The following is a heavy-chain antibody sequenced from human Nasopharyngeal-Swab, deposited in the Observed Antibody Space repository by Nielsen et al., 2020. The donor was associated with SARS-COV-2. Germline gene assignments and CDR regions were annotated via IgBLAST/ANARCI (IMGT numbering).Heavy chain of an antibody. V-gene: IGHV1-2*02. CDR3: ARDRSYSSGGEHWFDP. Sequence: ASVKVSCKASGYTFTGYYMHWVRQAPGQGLEWMGWINPNSGGTNYAQKFQGRVTMTRDTSISTAYMELSRLRSDDTAVYYCARDRSYSSGGEHWFDPWGQGTLVTVSS. J-gene: IGHJ5*02. CDR2: INPNSGGT. CDR1: GYTFTGYY. D-gene: IGHD6-19*01.